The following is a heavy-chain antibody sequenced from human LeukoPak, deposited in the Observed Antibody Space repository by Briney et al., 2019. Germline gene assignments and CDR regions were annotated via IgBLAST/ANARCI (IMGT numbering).Heavy chain of an antibody. Sequence: ASVKVSCKASGYSFTDYYLHWVRQAPGQGLECMGWINPKNGGTTYAQRFQDRITMTRDTSVNTAYMELSSLRSDDTAVYFCAGMRAAGKFDYWGQGALVTVSS. J-gene: IGHJ4*02. D-gene: IGHD6-13*01. CDR1: GYSFTDYY. CDR2: INPKNGGT. CDR3: AGMRAAGKFDY. V-gene: IGHV1-2*02.